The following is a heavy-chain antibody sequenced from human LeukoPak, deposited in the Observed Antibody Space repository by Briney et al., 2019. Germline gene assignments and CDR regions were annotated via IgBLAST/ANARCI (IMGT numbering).Heavy chain of an antibody. D-gene: IGHD4-11*01. Sequence: GASVKVSCKASGYTFTGYYMHWVRQAPGQGLEWMGWINPNSGGTNYAQKFQGRVTMTRGTSISTAYMELSRLRSDDTAVYYCAREGVKGDYSEFDYWGQGTLVTVSS. V-gene: IGHV1-2*02. J-gene: IGHJ4*02. CDR1: GYTFTGYY. CDR3: AREGVKGDYSEFDY. CDR2: INPNSGGT.